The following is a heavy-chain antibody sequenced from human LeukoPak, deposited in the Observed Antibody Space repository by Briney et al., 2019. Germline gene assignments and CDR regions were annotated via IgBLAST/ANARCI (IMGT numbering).Heavy chain of an antibody. CDR1: GGSISSYY. CDR2: IYYSGST. CDR3: AREDTPATANY. V-gene: IGHV4-59*01. Sequence: RTSETLSLTCTVSGGSISSYYWSWIRQPPGKGLEWIGYIYYSGSTNYNPSLKSRVTISVDTSKNQFSLKLSSVTAADTAVYYCAREDTPATANYWGQGTLVTISS. J-gene: IGHJ4*02. D-gene: IGHD2-21*02.